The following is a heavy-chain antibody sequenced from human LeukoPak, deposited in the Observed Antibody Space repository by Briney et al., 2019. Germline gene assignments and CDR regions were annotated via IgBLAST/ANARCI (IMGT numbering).Heavy chain of an antibody. J-gene: IGHJ3*02. D-gene: IGHD1-20*01. CDR1: GYTFTSYY. Sequence: ASVKVSCKASGYTFTSYYMHWVRQAPGQGLEWMGWINPNSGGTNYAQKFQGWVTMTRDTSISTAYMELSRLRSDDTAVYYCARVSITGTTWAYGAFDIWGQGTMVTVSS. CDR3: ARVSITGTTWAYGAFDI. V-gene: IGHV1-2*04. CDR2: INPNSGGT.